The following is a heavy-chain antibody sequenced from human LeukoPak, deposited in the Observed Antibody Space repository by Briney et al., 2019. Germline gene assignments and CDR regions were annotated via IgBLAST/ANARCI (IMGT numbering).Heavy chain of an antibody. J-gene: IGHJ4*02. Sequence: SETLSLTCAVYGGSFSGYYWSWIRQPPGKGLEWIGEINHSGSTNYNPSLKSRVTISVDTSKNQFSLKLSSVTAADTAVYYCARGDGSGKSFDYWGQGTLVTVSS. CDR3: ARGDGSGKSFDY. CDR1: GGSFSGYY. V-gene: IGHV4-34*01. D-gene: IGHD3-10*01. CDR2: INHSGST.